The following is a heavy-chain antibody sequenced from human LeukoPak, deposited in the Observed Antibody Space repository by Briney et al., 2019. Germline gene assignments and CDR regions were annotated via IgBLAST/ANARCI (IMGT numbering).Heavy chain of an antibody. J-gene: IGHJ5*02. Sequence: PSETLSLTCTVSGGSINDYYWNWIRQPPGKGLEWIGYIYYSGSTNYNPSLKSRVTISLDTSKNQFSLKLSSVTAADTAVYYCARLISSAYKGWVDPWGQETLVTVSS. CDR2: IYYSGST. CDR1: GGSINDYY. D-gene: IGHD2-2*01. CDR3: ARLISSAYKGWVDP. V-gene: IGHV4-59*08.